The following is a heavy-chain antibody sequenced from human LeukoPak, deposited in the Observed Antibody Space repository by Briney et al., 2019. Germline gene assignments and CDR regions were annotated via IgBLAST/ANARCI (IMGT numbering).Heavy chain of an antibody. CDR2: IYYSGST. V-gene: IGHV4-59*12. Sequence: PSETLSLTCTVSGGSMSPYHWGWIRQPPGKGLEWTGYIYYSGSTNYNPSLKSRVTISVDTSKNQFSLKLSSVTAADTAVYYCARERVYYYNLDYWGQGTLVTVSS. CDR1: GGSMSPYH. D-gene: IGHD3-22*01. J-gene: IGHJ4*02. CDR3: ARERVYYYNLDY.